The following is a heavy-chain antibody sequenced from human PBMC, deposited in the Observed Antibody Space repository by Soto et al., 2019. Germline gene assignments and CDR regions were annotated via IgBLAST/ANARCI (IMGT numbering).Heavy chain of an antibody. V-gene: IGHV1-69*01. CDR3: ARTFGVPPVPTYFCCYGMDV. Sequence: QVQLVQSGAEVKKPGSSVKVSCKASGGTFSSYAISWVRQAPGQGLEWMGGIIPIFGTANYAQKFQGRVTITAEESTSTGYMEVSSLRSEDTAVYYCARTFGVPPVPTYFCCYGMDVWGQGTMVTVSS. CDR1: GGTFSSYA. CDR2: IIPIFGTA. D-gene: IGHD2-8*01. J-gene: IGHJ6*02.